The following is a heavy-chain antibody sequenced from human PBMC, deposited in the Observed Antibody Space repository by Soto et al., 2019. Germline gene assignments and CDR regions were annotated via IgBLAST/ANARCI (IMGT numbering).Heavy chain of an antibody. D-gene: IGHD2-15*01. J-gene: IGHJ4*02. CDR2: INSDGSST. V-gene: IGHV3-74*01. CDR1: GFTFSSYW. Sequence: EVQLVESGGGLVQPGGSLRLSCAASGFTFSSYWMHWVRQAPGKGLVWVSRINSDGSSTSYADSVKGRFTISRDNAKNTLYLQMNSLRAEDTAVYYCARDNNLRYCSGGSCPLDYWGQGTLVTVPS. CDR3: ARDNNLRYCSGGSCPLDY.